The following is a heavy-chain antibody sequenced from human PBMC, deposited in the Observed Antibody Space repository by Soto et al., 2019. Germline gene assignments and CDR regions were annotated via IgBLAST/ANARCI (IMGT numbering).Heavy chain of an antibody. Sequence: QVQLQESGPGRVKASETLSLTCTVSGGSMSNYYWSWLRQPPGKRLEWIGYIYYTGNTNYNPSLQSRVTLAIDTSRNQLSLNLTSVTAADTAVYYCGRAYSPALGAPWARVTWFDPWGQGTLVTVSS. V-gene: IGHV4-59*01. J-gene: IGHJ5*02. CDR1: GGSMSNYY. D-gene: IGHD1-26*01. CDR2: IYYTGNT. CDR3: GRAYSPALGAPWARVTWFDP.